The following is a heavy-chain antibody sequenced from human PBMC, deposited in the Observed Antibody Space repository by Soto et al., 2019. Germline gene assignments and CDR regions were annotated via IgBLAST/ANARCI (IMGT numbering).Heavy chain of an antibody. V-gene: IGHV3-23*01. CDR1: GFTFSNYA. CDR2: ISGSGGTT. CDR3: AKFFVETGSNSGWPWSFHY. Sequence: EVQLLESGGGLVQPGRSLRLSCAASGFTFSNYAMSWVRQAPGQGLDWFSAISGSGGTTYYADSVKGRFTNSRDNSKTTLFLQMNSLRAEDAAVYYCAKFFVETGSNSGWPWSFHYWGQGTLVTVSS. D-gene: IGHD6-25*01. J-gene: IGHJ4*02.